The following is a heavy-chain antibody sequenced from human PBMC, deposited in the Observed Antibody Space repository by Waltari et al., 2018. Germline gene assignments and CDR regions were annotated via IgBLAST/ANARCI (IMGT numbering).Heavy chain of an antibody. CDR3: ARDGCSSTSCYALDY. J-gene: IGHJ4*02. CDR2: INAGNGNT. V-gene: IGHV1-3*03. D-gene: IGHD2-2*01. Sequence: QVQLVQSGAEVKKPGASVKVSCKASGYTFTSYAMYWVRQAPGQRLEWMGWINAGNGNTKYSQEFQGRVTITRDTSASTAYMELSSLRSEDMAVYYCARDGCSSTSCYALDYWGQGTLVTVSS. CDR1: GYTFTSYA.